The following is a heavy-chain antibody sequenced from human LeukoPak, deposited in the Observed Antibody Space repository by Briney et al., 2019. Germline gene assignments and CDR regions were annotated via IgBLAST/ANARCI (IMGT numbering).Heavy chain of an antibody. V-gene: IGHV4-30-4*01. CDR3: ARDQLPYGMDV. D-gene: IGHD4-23*01. J-gene: IGHJ6*02. Sequence: SETLSLTCTVSGASINSVDHYWSWIRQPPGRGLEWIGYISSSGSTFYSPSLKSRLTISVDTSKNQFSLRLRSVTAADTAMYYCARDQLPYGMDVWGRGTTVTVSS. CDR2: ISSSGST. CDR1: GASINSVDHY.